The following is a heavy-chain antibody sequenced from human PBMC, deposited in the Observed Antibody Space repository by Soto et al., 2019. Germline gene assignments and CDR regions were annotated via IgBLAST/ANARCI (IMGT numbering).Heavy chain of an antibody. CDR1: GFTFSSYW. J-gene: IGHJ6*02. Sequence: SGGSLRLSCAASGFTFSSYWMHWVRQAPGKGLEWVSGITGGGGNIYYAEPVKGRFTISRGNFRNTLYLEANSLRAEDTAVYYCAKRRIRAGGDYYYYYGMDVWGQGTTVTVSS. CDR3: AKRRIRAGGDYYYYYGMDV. D-gene: IGHD6-13*01. CDR2: ITGGGGNI. V-gene: IGHV3-23*01.